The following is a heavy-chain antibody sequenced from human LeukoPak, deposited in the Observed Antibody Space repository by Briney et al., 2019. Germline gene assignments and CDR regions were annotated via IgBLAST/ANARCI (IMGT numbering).Heavy chain of an antibody. J-gene: IGHJ5*02. CDR2: INPNSGGT. CDR1: GYTFTSYY. V-gene: IGHV1-2*02. D-gene: IGHD6-6*01. CDR3: ARDFVASYNWFDP. Sequence: ASVKVSCKASGYTFTSYYMHWVRQAPGQGLEWMGWINPNSGGTNYAQKFQGRVTMTRDTSISTAYMELSRLRSDDTAVYYCARDFVASYNWFDPWGQGTLVTVSS.